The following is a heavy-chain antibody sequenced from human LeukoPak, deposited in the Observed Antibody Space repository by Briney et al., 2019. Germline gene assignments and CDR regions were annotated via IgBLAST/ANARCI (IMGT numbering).Heavy chain of an antibody. Sequence: SETLSLTCTVSGGSISSGDYYWSWIRQPPGKGLECIGYIYYSGSTYYNPSLKSRVTISVDTSKNQFSLKLSSVTAADTAVYYCATLRVATPYYFDDWGQGTLVTVSS. CDR1: GGSISSGDYY. CDR2: IYYSGST. D-gene: IGHD5-12*01. V-gene: IGHV4-30-4*08. J-gene: IGHJ4*02. CDR3: ATLRVATPYYFDD.